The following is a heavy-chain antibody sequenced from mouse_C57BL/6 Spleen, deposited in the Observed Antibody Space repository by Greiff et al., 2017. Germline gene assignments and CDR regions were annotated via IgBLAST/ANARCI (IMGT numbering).Heavy chain of an antibody. CDR1: GFTFSSYT. J-gene: IGHJ4*01. CDR3: ARHKRDYAMDY. Sequence: EVMLVESGGGLVKPGGSLKLSCAASGFTFSSYTMSWVRQTPEKRLEWVATISGGGGNTYYPDSVKGRFTISRDNAKNTLYLQMSSLRSEDTALYYGARHKRDYAMDYWGQGTSVTVSS. V-gene: IGHV5-9*01. CDR2: ISGGGGNT.